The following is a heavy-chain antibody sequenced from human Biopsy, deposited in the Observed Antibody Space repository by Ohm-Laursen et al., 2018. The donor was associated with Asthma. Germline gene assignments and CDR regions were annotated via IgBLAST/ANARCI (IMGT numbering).Heavy chain of an antibody. V-gene: IGHV3-48*01. CDR1: GITLSSFS. CDR3: AKITTDRQKANNWFDP. J-gene: IGHJ5*02. Sequence: SLRLSCAASGITLSSFSMNWVRQAPGRGLEWVSYISSSSSPIYYADSVKGRFTISRDNSKNTLYLQMHSLKIEDTAVYFCAKITTDRQKANNWFDPWGQGTLVTVSS. D-gene: IGHD3-22*01. CDR2: ISSSSSPI.